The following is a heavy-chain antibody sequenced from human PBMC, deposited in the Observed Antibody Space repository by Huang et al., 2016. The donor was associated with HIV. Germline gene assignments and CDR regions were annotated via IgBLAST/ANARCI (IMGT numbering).Heavy chain of an antibody. Sequence: VQLQESGPGLVKPSQTLSLSCNVSGASIASGSYFWNWIRPPAGGGLEWIGHIYTTWSTDYNPSLKSRVAVSSDTSKNQFSLSLRSVTAADTAVYFCARGRVTSSGVVQSYDYWGQGSLVTVSS. CDR2: IYTTWST. D-gene: IGHD3-3*01. V-gene: IGHV4-61*09. CDR1: GASIASGSYF. CDR3: ARGRVTSSGVVQSYDY. J-gene: IGHJ4*02.